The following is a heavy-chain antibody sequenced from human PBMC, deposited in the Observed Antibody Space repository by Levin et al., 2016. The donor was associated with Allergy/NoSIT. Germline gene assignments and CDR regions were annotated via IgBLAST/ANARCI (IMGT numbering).Heavy chain of an antibody. D-gene: IGHD6-19*01. CDR2: ISSSSSYI. V-gene: IGHV3-21*01. J-gene: IGHJ5*02. CDR3: ARVEGGQWLDEKYNWFDP. Sequence: VRQAPGKGLEWVSSISSSSSYIYYADSVKGRFTISRDNAKNSLYLQMNSLRAEDTAVYYCARVEGGQWLDEKYNWFDPWGQGTLVTVSS.